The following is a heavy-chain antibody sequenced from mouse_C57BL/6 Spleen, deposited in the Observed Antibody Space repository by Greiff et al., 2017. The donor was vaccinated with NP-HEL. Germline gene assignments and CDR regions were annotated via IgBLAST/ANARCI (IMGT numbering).Heavy chain of an antibody. V-gene: IGHV5-9-1*02. CDR1: GFTFSSYA. Sequence: EVQLVESGEGLVKPGGSLKLSCAASGFTFSSYAMSWVRQTPEKRLEWVAYISSGGDYIYYADTVKGRFTISRDNARNTLYLQMSSLKSEDTAMYYCTRDKSNYPYYAMDYWGQGTSVTVSS. CDR2: ISSGGDYI. D-gene: IGHD2-5*01. J-gene: IGHJ4*01. CDR3: TRDKSNYPYYAMDY.